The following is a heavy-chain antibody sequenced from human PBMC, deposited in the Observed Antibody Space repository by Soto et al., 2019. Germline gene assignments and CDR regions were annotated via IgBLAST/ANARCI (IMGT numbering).Heavy chain of an antibody. J-gene: IGHJ5*02. CDR3: AREAYYYGSGSDTGSWFDP. CDR2: ISSSSSYI. V-gene: IGHV3-21*01. D-gene: IGHD3-10*01. CDR1: GFTFSSYS. Sequence: GGSLRLSCAASGFTFSSYSMNWVRQAPGKGLEWVSSISSSSSYIYYADSVKGRFTISRDNAKNSLYLQMKSLRAEDTAVYYCAREAYYYGSGSDTGSWFDPWGQGTLVTVSS.